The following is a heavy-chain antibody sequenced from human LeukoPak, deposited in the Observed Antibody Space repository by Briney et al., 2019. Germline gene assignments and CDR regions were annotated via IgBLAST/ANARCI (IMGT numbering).Heavy chain of an antibody. CDR3: AREGGSITMVRGVPGGAFDI. Sequence: PSETLSLTCIVSGGSISSSSYYWSWIRQPAGKGLEWIGHIYTSGSTNYNPSLKSRVTISVDTSKNQFSLKLSSVTAADTAVYYCAREGGSITMVRGVPGGAFDIWGQGTMVTVSS. CDR2: IYTSGST. D-gene: IGHD3-10*01. CDR1: GGSISSSSYY. J-gene: IGHJ3*02. V-gene: IGHV4-61*09.